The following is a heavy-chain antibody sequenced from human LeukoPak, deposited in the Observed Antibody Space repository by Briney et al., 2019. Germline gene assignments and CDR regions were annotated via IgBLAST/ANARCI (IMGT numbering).Heavy chain of an antibody. CDR1: GFTFSGFS. CDR3: ATSDPSGDSLIAA. Sequence: GGSLRLSCAASGFTFSGFSMNWVRQAPGMGLEGIAYITTVGTTQYSADSVKGRFNISRDNAKDALFLQMNSLRAEDTGVYHCATSDPSGDSLIAAWGQGTLVTVSS. D-gene: IGHD4-17*01. CDR2: ITTVGTTQ. J-gene: IGHJ1*01. V-gene: IGHV3-48*03.